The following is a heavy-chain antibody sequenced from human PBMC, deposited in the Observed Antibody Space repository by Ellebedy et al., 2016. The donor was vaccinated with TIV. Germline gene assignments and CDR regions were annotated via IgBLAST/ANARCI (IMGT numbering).Heavy chain of an antibody. V-gene: IGHV2-70*11. CDR2: IDWDDDK. Sequence: SGPTLVNPTQTLTLTCTFSGFSLSTVGMCVSWIRQPPGKALEWLARIDWDDDKYYNTSLRTRLTISKDTSKNQVVLTLTNVDPVDTATYYCARVPPLGGWKFDSWGQGTLVTVSS. D-gene: IGHD6-19*01. CDR3: ARVPPLGGWKFDS. CDR1: GFSLSTVGMC. J-gene: IGHJ4*02.